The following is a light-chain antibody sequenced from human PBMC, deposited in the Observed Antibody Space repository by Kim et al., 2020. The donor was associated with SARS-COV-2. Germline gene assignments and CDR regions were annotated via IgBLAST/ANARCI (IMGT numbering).Light chain of an antibody. V-gene: IGLV3-19*01. Sequence: GQTVRITCQGDSLRSYYASWYQQKPGQAPVLVIYGKNNRPSGIPDRFSGSSSGNTASLTITGAQAEDEADYYCNSRDSSGNHPPWVFGGGTQLNVL. J-gene: IGLJ3*02. CDR2: GKN. CDR1: SLRSYY. CDR3: NSRDSSGNHPPWV.